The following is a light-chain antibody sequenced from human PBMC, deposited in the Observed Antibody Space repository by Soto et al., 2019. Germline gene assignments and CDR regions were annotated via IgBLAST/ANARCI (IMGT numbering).Light chain of an antibody. CDR2: GAS. CDR1: QSVNSN. Sequence: EIVMTQSPATLSVSPGERATLSCRASQSVNSNLAWYQQKPGQAPRLLIYGASTRATGVPARFSGSGSGTEFILTVSSLQSEDFSVYFCQQYNNLPTFGQGTKVEIK. V-gene: IGKV3-15*01. J-gene: IGKJ1*01. CDR3: QQYNNLPT.